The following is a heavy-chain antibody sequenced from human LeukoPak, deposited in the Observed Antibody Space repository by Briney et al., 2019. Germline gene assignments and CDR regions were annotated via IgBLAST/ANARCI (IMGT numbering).Heavy chain of an antibody. Sequence: ASVKVSCKASGGTFSSYAISWVRQAPGQGLEWMGRIIPILGIANYAQKFQGRVTITADKSTSTAYMELSSLRSEDTAVYYCAREGGEYCSSTSCHVDYWGQGTLVTVSS. V-gene: IGHV1-69*04. CDR2: IIPILGIA. D-gene: IGHD2-2*01. CDR3: AREGGEYCSSTSCHVDY. CDR1: GGTFSSYA. J-gene: IGHJ4*02.